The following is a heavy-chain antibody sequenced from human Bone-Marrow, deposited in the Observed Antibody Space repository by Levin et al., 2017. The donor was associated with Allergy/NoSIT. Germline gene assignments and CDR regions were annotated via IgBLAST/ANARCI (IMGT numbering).Heavy chain of an antibody. J-gene: IGHJ4*02. CDR1: GFSFGDHC. CDR2: MKSRTQGGMI. Sequence: QSGGSLRLSCTASGFSFGDHCVTWVRQGPGKGLEAVAFMKSRTQGGMIDYAASVRGRFTISRDDSESVVYLQMNSLTSEDTAVYYCARWRGTISVGDHWGQGTLVTVSS. V-gene: IGHV3-49*04. CDR3: ARWRGTISVGDH. D-gene: IGHD1-7*01.